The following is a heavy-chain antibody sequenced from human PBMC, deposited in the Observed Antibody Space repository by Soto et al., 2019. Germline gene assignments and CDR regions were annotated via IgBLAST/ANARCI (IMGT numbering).Heavy chain of an antibody. CDR2: IIPFLGIA. D-gene: IGHD3-10*01. CDR1: GGTFSTYT. V-gene: IGHV1-69*08. CDR3: ARDPRAVTLVRGVIGPPDAFDI. J-gene: IGHJ3*02. Sequence: QVQLVQSGAEVKKPGSSVKVSCKASGGTFSTYTISWVRQAPGQGLEWMGRIIPFLGIADYAQKFQGRVTITADKSTSTAYMELSSLRSEDTAVYYCARDPRAVTLVRGVIGPPDAFDIWGQGTIVTVSS.